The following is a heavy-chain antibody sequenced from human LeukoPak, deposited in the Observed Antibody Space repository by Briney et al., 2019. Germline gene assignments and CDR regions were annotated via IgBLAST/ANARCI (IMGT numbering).Heavy chain of an antibody. CDR1: GFTFSSYA. CDR3: ATGNRWLQLWTEDY. V-gene: IGHV3-30-3*01. J-gene: IGHJ4*02. Sequence: PGGSLRLSCAASGFTFSSYAIHWVRQAPGKGLEWVAVISYDGSNQYYADSVKGRFTISRDNSKNTLYLQMNTLRPEDTAVYYCATGNRWLQLWTEDYWGQGTLVTVSS. D-gene: IGHD5-24*01. CDR2: ISYDGSNQ.